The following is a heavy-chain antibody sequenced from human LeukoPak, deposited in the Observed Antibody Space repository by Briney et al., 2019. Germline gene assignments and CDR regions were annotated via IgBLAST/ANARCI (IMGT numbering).Heavy chain of an antibody. CDR3: AKDVRVGGGGMDV. Sequence: GGSLRLSCAASGFTFNNYAMNWVRQAPGKGLEWVSLISSSGANAYYVDSVKGRFTISRDNSKNTVSLQMNSLRGEDTAVYYCAKDVRVGGGGMDVWGRGTPVTVSS. CDR1: GFTFNNYA. D-gene: IGHD1-26*01. CDR2: ISSSGANA. V-gene: IGHV3-23*01. J-gene: IGHJ6*02.